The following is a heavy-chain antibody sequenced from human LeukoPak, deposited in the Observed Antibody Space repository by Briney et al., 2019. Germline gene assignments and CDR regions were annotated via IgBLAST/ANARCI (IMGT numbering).Heavy chain of an antibody. D-gene: IGHD6-19*01. CDR1: GFTFSSYS. CDR2: ISSSSSYI. Sequence: GGSLRLSCAASGFTFSSYSMNWVRQAPGKGLEWVSSISSSSSYIYYADSVKGRFTISRDNAKNSLYQQMNSLRAEDTAVYYCARGRSSGWYYYYGMDVWGQGTTVTVSS. J-gene: IGHJ6*02. CDR3: ARGRSSGWYYYYGMDV. V-gene: IGHV3-21*01.